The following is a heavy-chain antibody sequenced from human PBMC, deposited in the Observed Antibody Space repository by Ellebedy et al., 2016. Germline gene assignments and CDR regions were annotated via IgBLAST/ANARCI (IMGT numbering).Heavy chain of an antibody. CDR2: IDWDDDK. Sequence: SGPTLVKPTQTLTLTCTFSGFSLTTSGMCVSWIRQPPGKALEWLAFIDWDDDKYYNTSLKTRLTISKDTSKNQVVLTMANMDPVDTATYYCARVRYSSAWYPLDYWGQGTLVTVSS. CDR3: ARVRYSSAWYPLDY. D-gene: IGHD6-19*01. CDR1: GFSLTTSGMC. V-gene: IGHV2-70*01. J-gene: IGHJ4*02.